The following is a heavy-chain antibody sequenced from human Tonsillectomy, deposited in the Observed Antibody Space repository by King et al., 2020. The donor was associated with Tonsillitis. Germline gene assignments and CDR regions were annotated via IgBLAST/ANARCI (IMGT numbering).Heavy chain of an antibody. Sequence: QLQESGPGLVKPSETLSLTCTVSGGSISSYYWSWIRQPAGKGLEWIGRIYTSGSTNYNPSLKSRVTMSVDTSKNQFSLKLSSVTAADTAVYYCARVFRHMEWELPDYWGQGTLVTVSS. CDR1: GGSISSYY. CDR3: ARVFRHMEWELPDY. CDR2: IYTSGST. J-gene: IGHJ4*02. D-gene: IGHD1-26*01. V-gene: IGHV4-4*07.